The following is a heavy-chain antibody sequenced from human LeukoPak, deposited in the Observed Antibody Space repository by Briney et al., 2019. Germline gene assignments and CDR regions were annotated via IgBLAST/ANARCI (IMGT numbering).Heavy chain of an antibody. CDR1: GGTFSSYA. D-gene: IGHD3-10*01. J-gene: IGHJ4*02. CDR2: IIPIIGTA. Sequence: GASVKVSCKASGGTFSSYAISWVRQAPGQGLEWMGGIIPIIGTANYAQKFQGRVTITADKSTSTAYMELSSLRSEDTAVYYCARETNAYYYGSGSSNWGQGTLVTVSS. CDR3: ARETNAYYYGSGSSN. V-gene: IGHV1-69*06.